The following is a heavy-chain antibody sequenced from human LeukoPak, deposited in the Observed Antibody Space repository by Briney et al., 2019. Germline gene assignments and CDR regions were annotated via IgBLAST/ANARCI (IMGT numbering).Heavy chain of an antibody. Sequence: ASVKVSCKASGYTFTGYYMHWVRQAPVQGLEWMGWINPNSGGTNYAQKFQGRVTMTRDTSISTAYMELSRLRSDDTAVYYCARVRYYYGSGSFFDYWGQGTLVTVSS. V-gene: IGHV1-2*02. J-gene: IGHJ4*02. CDR3: ARVRYYYGSGSFFDY. D-gene: IGHD3-10*01. CDR2: INPNSGGT. CDR1: GYTFTGYY.